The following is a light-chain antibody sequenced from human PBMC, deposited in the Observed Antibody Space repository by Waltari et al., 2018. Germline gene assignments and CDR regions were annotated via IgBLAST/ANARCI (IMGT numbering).Light chain of an antibody. J-gene: IGKJ4*01. CDR3: QQYNSYPVI. Sequence: DIQMPQSPSTLSASVGDRVIITCRASQNINTNLAWYQQKPGAAPNFLIHKTSKLESGFPSRFSGSRSGTEFTLTISSLQPDDFATYYCQQYNSYPVIFGGGTTVEIK. V-gene: IGKV1-5*03. CDR1: QNINTN. CDR2: KTS.